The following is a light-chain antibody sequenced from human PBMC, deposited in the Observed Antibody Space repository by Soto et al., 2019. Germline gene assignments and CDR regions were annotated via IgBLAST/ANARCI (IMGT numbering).Light chain of an antibody. J-gene: IGLJ1*01. V-gene: IGLV1-40*01. Sequence: QSVLTQPPSVSGAPGQRVTISCTGSSSNIGAGYDVHWYQQLPGTAPKLLTYGNSNRPSGVPDRFSGSKSGTSASLAITGLQAEDEADYDCQSYDSSLSGRVFGTGTKLTVL. CDR2: GNS. CDR3: QSYDSSLSGRV. CDR1: SSNIGAGYD.